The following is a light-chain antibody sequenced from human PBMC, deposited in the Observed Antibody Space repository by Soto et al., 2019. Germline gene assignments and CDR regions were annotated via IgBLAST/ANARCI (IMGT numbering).Light chain of an antibody. CDR2: EVS. Sequence: QSALTQPASVSGSPGQSITISCTGTSSDVGGYNYVSWYQQHPGKAPKLMIYEVSNRPSGLSNRFSGSKSGNTASLTISGLQAEGEADYYCSSYTSSSNVVFGGGTKLTVL. CDR1: SSDVGGYNY. CDR3: SSYTSSSNVV. J-gene: IGLJ2*01. V-gene: IGLV2-14*01.